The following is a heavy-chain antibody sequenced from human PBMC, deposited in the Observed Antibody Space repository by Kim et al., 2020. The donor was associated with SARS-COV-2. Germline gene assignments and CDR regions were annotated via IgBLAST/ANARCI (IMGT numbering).Heavy chain of an antibody. D-gene: IGHD1-26*01. J-gene: IGHJ6*02. CDR3: ARDRHRGRGLVDV. V-gene: IGHV3-30*01. Sequence: YADSVKGRFTISRDNSKNTLYLQMTSLRAEDTAVYYCARDRHRGRGLVDVWGQGTTVTVSS.